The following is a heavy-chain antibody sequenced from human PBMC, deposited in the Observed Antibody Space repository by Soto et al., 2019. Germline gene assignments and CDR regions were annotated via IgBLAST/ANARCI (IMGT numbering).Heavy chain of an antibody. CDR3: ARESEDLTSNFDY. V-gene: IGHV3-21*06. CDR1: GFTFENYA. CDR2: ISSTTNYI. J-gene: IGHJ4*02. Sequence: EVQLLESGGAPVQSGGSLRLSCVASGFTFENYAMSWVRQAPGMGLEWVSAISSTTNYIYYGDSMKGRFTISRDNAKNSLYLEMNSLRAEDTAVYYCARESEDLTSNFDYWGQGTLVTVSS.